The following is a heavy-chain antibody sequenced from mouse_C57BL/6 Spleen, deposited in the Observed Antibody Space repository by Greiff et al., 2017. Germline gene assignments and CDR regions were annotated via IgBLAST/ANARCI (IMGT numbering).Heavy chain of an antibody. V-gene: IGHV1-64*01. CDR1: GYTFTSYW. D-gene: IGHD2-4*01. J-gene: IGHJ4*01. Sequence: QVQLQQSGAELVKPGASVKLSCKASGYTFTSYWMHWVKQRPGQGLEWIGMIHPNSGSTNYNEKFKSKATLTVDKSSSTAYMQLSSLTSEDSAVYYCARRGDYDRGYAMDYWGQGTSVTVSS. CDR2: IHPNSGST. CDR3: ARRGDYDRGYAMDY.